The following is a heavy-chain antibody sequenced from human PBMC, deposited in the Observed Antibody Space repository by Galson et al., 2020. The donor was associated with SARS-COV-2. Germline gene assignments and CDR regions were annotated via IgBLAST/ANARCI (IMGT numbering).Heavy chain of an antibody. V-gene: IGHV4-34*01. CDR3: AASRGILSPP. CDR2: ITDTGST. CDR1: GGPFSGFY. Sequence: SQTLSLTCVVYGGPFSGFYWSWIRPPPGKGLEWIGEITDTGSTKYNPSLKSRVTILADASSKQFSLKMTAVTAADTAVYYCAASRGILSPPSGQGTLVTVSS. J-gene: IGHJ5*02. D-gene: IGHD2-15*01.